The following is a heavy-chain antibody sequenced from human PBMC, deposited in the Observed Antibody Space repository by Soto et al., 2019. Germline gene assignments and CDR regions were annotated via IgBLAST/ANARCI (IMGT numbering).Heavy chain of an antibody. D-gene: IGHD3-10*01. J-gene: IGHJ3*02. CDR3: ARTMYGSGSYYSDAFDI. CDR1: GGSISSGGYY. Sequence: SETLSLTCTVSGGSISSGGYYWSWIRQHPGKGLEWIGYIYYSGSTYYNPSLKSRVTISVDTSKNQFSLKLSSVTAADTAVYYCARTMYGSGSYYSDAFDIWGQGTMVTVSS. CDR2: IYYSGST. V-gene: IGHV4-31*03.